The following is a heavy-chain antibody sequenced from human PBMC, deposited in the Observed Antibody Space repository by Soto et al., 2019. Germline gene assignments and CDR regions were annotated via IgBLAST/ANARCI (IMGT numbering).Heavy chain of an antibody. Sequence: GGSLRLSCAASGFTFSSYAVHWVRQPTGKGLEWVSVIGSAGDTYYPGSVKGRFTISRENAKNSLYLQMNSLRAEDTAVYYCARGYLGSFDYWGQGTPVTVSS. CDR3: ARGYLGSFDY. CDR2: IGSAGDT. V-gene: IGHV3-13*01. D-gene: IGHD7-27*01. CDR1: GFTFSSYA. J-gene: IGHJ4*02.